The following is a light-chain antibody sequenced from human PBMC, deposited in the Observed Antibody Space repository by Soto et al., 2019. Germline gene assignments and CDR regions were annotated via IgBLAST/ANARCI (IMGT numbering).Light chain of an antibody. V-gene: IGLV2-14*01. J-gene: IGLJ1*01. CDR1: SSDIGGYIY. CDR3: TSHAGNYNFPYV. CDR2: EVS. Sequence: QSALTQPASVSASPGQSITISCTGTSSDIGGYIYVSWYQHHPGKAPRLMIYEVSSRPSGVSNRFSGSKSGNTASLTISGLQAEDEAQYYCTSHAGNYNFPYVFGTGTKLTVL.